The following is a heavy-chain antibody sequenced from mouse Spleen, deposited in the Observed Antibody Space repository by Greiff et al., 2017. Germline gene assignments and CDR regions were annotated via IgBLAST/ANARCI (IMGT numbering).Heavy chain of an antibody. CDR1: GYTFTSYW. Sequence: VQLVESGAELAKPGASVKLSCKASGYTFTSYWMHWVKQRPGQGLEWIGYINPSSGYTKYNQKFKDKATLTADKSSSTAYMQLSSLTYEDSAVYYCARSEGDYDWYFDVWGAGTTVTVSS. D-gene: IGHD2-4*01. J-gene: IGHJ1*01. CDR3: ARSEGDYDWYFDV. CDR2: INPSSGYT. V-gene: IGHV1-7*01.